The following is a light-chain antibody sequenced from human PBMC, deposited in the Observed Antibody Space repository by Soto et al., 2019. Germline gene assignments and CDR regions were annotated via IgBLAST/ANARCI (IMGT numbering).Light chain of an antibody. CDR2: EVS. CDR3: SSYAGSNNVG. Sequence: QSALTQPPSASGSPGQSVTISCTGTSSDVGGYNYVSWYQQHPGRAPKLMIYEVSARPSGVPDRFSGSKSGNTASLTVSGLQAEDEADYYCSSYAGSNNVGFGGGTKVTVL. V-gene: IGLV2-8*01. CDR1: SSDVGGYNY. J-gene: IGLJ2*01.